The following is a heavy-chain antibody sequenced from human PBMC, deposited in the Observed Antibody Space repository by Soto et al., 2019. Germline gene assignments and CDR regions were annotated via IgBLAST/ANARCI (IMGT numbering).Heavy chain of an antibody. CDR1: GGSISSGGYS. V-gene: IGHV4-30-2*01. Sequence: SETLSLTCAVSGGSISSGGYSWSWIRQPPGKGLEWIGYINHSGSTYYNPSLKSRVTISVDRSKNQFSLKLRSVTAADAAVYFCARIDGSGWFFDYWGQGTLVTVSS. D-gene: IGHD6-19*01. J-gene: IGHJ4*02. CDR3: ARIDGSGWFFDY. CDR2: INHSGST.